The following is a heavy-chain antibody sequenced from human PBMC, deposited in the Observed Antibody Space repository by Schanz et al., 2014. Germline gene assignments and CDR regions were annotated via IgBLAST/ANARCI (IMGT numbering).Heavy chain of an antibody. J-gene: IGHJ3*02. Sequence: EVQLLESGGGLVQPGGSLRLSCAASGFTFSAYAMTWVRQIPGKGLEWVSAISASGGTTYYADSVKGRFTISRDNAKNTLYLQMNTLRAEDTAVYYCARKMKLGVYGGKGHDSLDIWGRGTIVTVSS. CDR3: ARKMKLGVYGGKGHDSLDI. CDR2: ISASGGTT. V-gene: IGHV3-23*01. CDR1: GFTFSAYA. D-gene: IGHD4-17*01.